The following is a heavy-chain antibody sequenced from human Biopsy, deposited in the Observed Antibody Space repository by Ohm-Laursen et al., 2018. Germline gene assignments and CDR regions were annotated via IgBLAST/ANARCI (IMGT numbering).Heavy chain of an antibody. V-gene: IGHV1-24*01. Sequence: GASVKVSCKFSGYTLTELSIHWVRQTGGKGLEWMGGFAPENGKTVYAQNFQARVSLTEDASTDTAYMELRSLRSEDTAVYYCAADINVWNVNYWGQGTQVTVSS. D-gene: IGHD1-1*01. CDR2: FAPENGKT. CDR3: AADINVWNVNY. J-gene: IGHJ4*02. CDR1: GYTLTELS.